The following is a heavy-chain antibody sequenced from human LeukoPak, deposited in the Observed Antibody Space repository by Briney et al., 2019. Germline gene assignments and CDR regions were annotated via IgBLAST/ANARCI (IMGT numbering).Heavy chain of an antibody. D-gene: IGHD1/OR15-1a*01. Sequence: PSETLSLTCTVSGGSISSISYYWGWIRQPPGKGLEWIGSIYYSGNTYYNPSLKSRVTISVDTSKNQFSLKLSSVTAADTAVYYCARIAWYFEQAFDIWGQGTMVTVSS. CDR1: GGSISSISYY. V-gene: IGHV4-39*01. J-gene: IGHJ3*02. CDR3: ARIAWYFEQAFDI. CDR2: IYYSGNT.